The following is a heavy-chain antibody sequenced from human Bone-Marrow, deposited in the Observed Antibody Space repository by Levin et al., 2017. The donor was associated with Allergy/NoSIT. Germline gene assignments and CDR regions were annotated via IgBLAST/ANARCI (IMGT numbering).Heavy chain of an antibody. Sequence: ASVKVSCKASGYTFTTYGISWLRQAPGQGLEWMGWISGYNGQTKYAQKFQARVNMTTDTSTNTAYMEMRSLRSDDTAVYYCARRDSRSLGPLGEWGQGTLVTVSS. D-gene: IGHD3-16*01. V-gene: IGHV1-18*01. J-gene: IGHJ4*02. CDR2: ISGYNGQT. CDR1: GYTFTTYG. CDR3: ARRDSRSLGPLGE.